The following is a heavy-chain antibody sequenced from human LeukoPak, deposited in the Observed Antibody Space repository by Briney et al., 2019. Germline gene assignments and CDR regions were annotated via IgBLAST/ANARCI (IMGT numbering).Heavy chain of an antibody. CDR3: AGFRVVPAATNWFDP. D-gene: IGHD2-2*01. CDR1: GGTFSSYA. CDR2: IIPIFGTA. V-gene: IGHV1-69*05. J-gene: IGHJ5*02. Sequence: ASVKVSCKASGGTFSSYAISCVRQAPGQGLEWMGRIIPIFGTANYAQKFQGRVTITTDESTSTAYMELSSLRSEDTAVYYCAGFRVVPAATNWFDPWGQGTLVTVSS.